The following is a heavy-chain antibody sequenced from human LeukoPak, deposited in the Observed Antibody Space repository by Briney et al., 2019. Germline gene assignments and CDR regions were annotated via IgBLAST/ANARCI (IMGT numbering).Heavy chain of an antibody. D-gene: IGHD2-8*02. CDR3: AGHHPRNTVDF. CDR1: GGSISSYY. V-gene: IGHV4-59*08. CDR2: ISDIGSI. Sequence: PSETLSLTCAVSGGSISSYYWSWIRQPPGKGLEWIAYISDIGSINYNPSLKSRVTISLDTSKNQFSLKLSSVTAADTAVYYCAGHHPRNTVDFWGQGTLVTVSS. J-gene: IGHJ4*02.